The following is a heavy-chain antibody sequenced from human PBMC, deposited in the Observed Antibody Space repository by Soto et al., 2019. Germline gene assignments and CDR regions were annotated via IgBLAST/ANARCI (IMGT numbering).Heavy chain of an antibody. J-gene: IGHJ5*02. V-gene: IGHV4-31*03. Sequence: QVQLQESRPGLVKPSQTLSLTCTVSGGSISSGGYYWSRSRQHPGKGLEWIGYIYYSGSTYYNPSLKSRVTISVDTSKNQFALKLSSVAAADTAVYYCARGGGYGLYGSGSDWFDPWGQGTLVTVSS. CDR3: ARGGGYGLYGSGSDWFDP. CDR1: GGSISSGGYY. D-gene: IGHD3-10*01. CDR2: IYYSGST.